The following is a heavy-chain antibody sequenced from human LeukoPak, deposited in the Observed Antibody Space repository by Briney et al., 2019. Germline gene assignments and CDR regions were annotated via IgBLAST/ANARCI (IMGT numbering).Heavy chain of an antibody. D-gene: IGHD5-12*01. V-gene: IGHV3-7*01. CDR1: GFTFSSYW. CDR3: ARESGDIVYYYYMDV. CDR2: IKQDGSEK. J-gene: IGHJ6*03. Sequence: GGSLRLSCAASGFTFSSYWMSWVRQAPGKGLEWVANIKQDGSEKYYVDSVKGRFTISRDNAKNSLYLQMNSLRAEDTAVYYCARESGDIVYYYYMDVWGKGTTVTVSS.